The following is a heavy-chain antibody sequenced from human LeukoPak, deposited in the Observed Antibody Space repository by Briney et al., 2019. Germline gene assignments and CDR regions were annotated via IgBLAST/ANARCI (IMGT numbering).Heavy chain of an antibody. V-gene: IGHV1-18*01. CDR2: IRPYNGNA. Sequence: ASVKVSCKASGYIFSNYGISWVRQAPGQGLEWMGWIRPYNGNATYAQKFQDRVTMTTDTSTSTAYMELRSLKSDDTAVYYCARDNTAYCSTTSCSTFDYWGQGTLVTVSS. J-gene: IGHJ4*02. D-gene: IGHD2-2*01. CDR1: GYIFSNYG. CDR3: ARDNTAYCSTTSCSTFDY.